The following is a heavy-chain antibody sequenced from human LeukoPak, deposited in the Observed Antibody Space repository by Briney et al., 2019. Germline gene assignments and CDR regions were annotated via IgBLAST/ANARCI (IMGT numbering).Heavy chain of an antibody. CDR2: ISYDGSNK. J-gene: IGHJ4*02. CDR3: ARDFAELGAFDY. Sequence: PGGSLRLSCAASGFTFSSYAMHWVRQAPGKGLEWVAVISYDGSNKYYADSVKGRFTISRDNSKNTLYLQMNSLRAEDTTVYYCARDFAELGAFDYWGQGTLVTVSS. CDR1: GFTFSSYA. D-gene: IGHD7-27*01. V-gene: IGHV3-30-3*01.